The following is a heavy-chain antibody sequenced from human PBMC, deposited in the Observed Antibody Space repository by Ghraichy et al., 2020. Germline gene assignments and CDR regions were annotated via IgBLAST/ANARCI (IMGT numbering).Heavy chain of an antibody. CDR1: GFTFSSYS. V-gene: IGHV3-21*01. CDR2: ISSSSSYI. Sequence: LPCAASGFTFSSYSMNWVRQAPGKGLEWVSSISSSSSYIYYADSVKGRFTISRDNAKNSLYLQMNSLRAEDTAVYYCARGARGSGWYMSDYWGQGTLVTVSS. J-gene: IGHJ4*02. CDR3: ARGARGSGWYMSDY. D-gene: IGHD6-19*01.